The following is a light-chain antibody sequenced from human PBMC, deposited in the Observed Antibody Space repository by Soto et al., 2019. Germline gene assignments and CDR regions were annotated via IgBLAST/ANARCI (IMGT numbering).Light chain of an antibody. CDR1: SSDVGGYNY. V-gene: IGLV2-14*01. J-gene: IGLJ3*02. CDR3: SSYTSSSTWV. CDR2: DVS. Sequence: QSVLTQPASVSGSPGQSITISCTGTSSDVGGYNYVSWYQQHPGKAPKLMIYDVSNQPSGVSNRFSASKAGNTASLTISGLQAEDEGDFYCSSYTSSSTWVFGGGTKLTVL.